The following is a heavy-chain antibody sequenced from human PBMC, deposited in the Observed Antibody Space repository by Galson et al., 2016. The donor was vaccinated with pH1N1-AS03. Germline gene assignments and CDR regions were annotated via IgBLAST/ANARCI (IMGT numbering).Heavy chain of an antibody. CDR1: GFTFDDYA. J-gene: IGHJ4*02. V-gene: IGHV3-43D*04. CDR2: INWDGSKT. D-gene: IGHD1-1*01. CDR3: GRGDTTWTRIIDY. Sequence: SLRLSCAASGFTFDDYAIPWVRHAPGKGLEWVSLINWDGSKTYLADPVKGRFTISRDNSRNSLYLQMNSLRAEDTALYYCGRGDTTWTRIIDYWGQGTLVTVSS.